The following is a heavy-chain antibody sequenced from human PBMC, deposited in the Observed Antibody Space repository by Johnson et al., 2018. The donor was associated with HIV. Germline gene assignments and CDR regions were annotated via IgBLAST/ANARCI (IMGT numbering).Heavy chain of an antibody. V-gene: IGHV3-30*19. J-gene: IGHJ3*02. CDR3: AFIEYSSLDAFDI. CDR1: GFTFSSYG. CDR2: IWYDGSNK. D-gene: IGHD6-6*01. Sequence: QVQLVESGGGVVQPGRSLRLSCAASGFTFSSYGMHWVRQAPGTGLEWVAVIWYDGSNKYYADSVKGRFTISRDYSKNTLYLQMNSLRTYDTAVYYCAFIEYSSLDAFDIWGQGTMVTVSS.